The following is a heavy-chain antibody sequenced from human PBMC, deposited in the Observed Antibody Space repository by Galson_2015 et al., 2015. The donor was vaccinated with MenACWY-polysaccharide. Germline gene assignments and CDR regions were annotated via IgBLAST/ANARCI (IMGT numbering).Heavy chain of an antibody. CDR3: ARVGRDHSGSYFHGGFDP. CDR1: RFTFSDYG. J-gene: IGHJ5*02. V-gene: IGHV3-33*01. D-gene: IGHD3-10*01. Sequence: SLRLSCAATRFTFSDYGMHWVRQAPGKGLEWVAFIWDDGRRKYYADSVKGRFAISRDTSDNTLYLQMNNLRVADTAVYYCARVGRDHSGSYFHGGFDPWGQGTLVTVSS. CDR2: IWDDGRRK.